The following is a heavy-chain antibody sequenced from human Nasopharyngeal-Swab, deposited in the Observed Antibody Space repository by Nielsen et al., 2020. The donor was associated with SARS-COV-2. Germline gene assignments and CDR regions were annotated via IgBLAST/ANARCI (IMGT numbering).Heavy chain of an antibody. CDR2: ISYDGYNK. CDR1: QFTFSHYG. Sequence: GESLKISCAASQFTFSHYGMHWVRQAPGKGLEWVAVISYDGYNKYYTDSVRGRFTISRDNSKNTLYLEMNSLRPDDTAVYYCAKPKQYRCAPFEDWGQGTLVTVSS. J-gene: IGHJ4*02. D-gene: IGHD6-19*01. CDR3: AKPKQYRCAPFED. V-gene: IGHV3-30*18.